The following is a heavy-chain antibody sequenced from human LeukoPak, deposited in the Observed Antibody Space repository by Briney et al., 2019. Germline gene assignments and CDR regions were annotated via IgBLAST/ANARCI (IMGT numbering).Heavy chain of an antibody. D-gene: IGHD1-7*01. CDR3: VGWGISGITNH. CDR1: ELTSSTSW. Sequence: PEGSLRLSCAASELTSSTSWMSWVRQAPGKGLGWVAQTKQDGSEKYYVDSVKGRFTTSRDKNSLFLQMNSVRAEDTAVYYCVGWGISGITNHWGQGTLVTVSS. CDR2: TKQDGSEK. V-gene: IGHV3-7*01. J-gene: IGHJ4*02.